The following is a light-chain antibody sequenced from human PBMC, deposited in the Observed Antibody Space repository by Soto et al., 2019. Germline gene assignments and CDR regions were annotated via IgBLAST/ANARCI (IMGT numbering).Light chain of an antibody. CDR2: AAS. Sequence: IQMTQSPSSLSANVGDKVTITCRASQGIKNELSWYQQKTGKAPEILIYAASSLQSGVPSRFSGSGSGTDFTLTISSLQPEDFATYYCLQDYNYPRTFGQGTKVDIK. J-gene: IGKJ1*01. CDR1: QGIKNE. CDR3: LQDYNYPRT. V-gene: IGKV1-6*01.